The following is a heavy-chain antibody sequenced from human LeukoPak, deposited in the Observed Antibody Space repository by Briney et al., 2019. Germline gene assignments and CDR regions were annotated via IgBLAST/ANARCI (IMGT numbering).Heavy chain of an antibody. J-gene: IGHJ4*02. D-gene: IGHD3-22*01. CDR2: TYYSGSA. CDR3: ARDPRDFYTNSGYTPSGY. CDR1: GGSISRSSYY. Sequence: SETLSLTCTVSGGSISRSSYYWGWIRQSPGRGLDWIGSTYYSGSADYNPSLKSRVTLSVDTSKNQFSLKLSSVTAADTAVYYCARDPRDFYTNSGYTPSGYWGQGTLVTVSS. V-gene: IGHV4-39*07.